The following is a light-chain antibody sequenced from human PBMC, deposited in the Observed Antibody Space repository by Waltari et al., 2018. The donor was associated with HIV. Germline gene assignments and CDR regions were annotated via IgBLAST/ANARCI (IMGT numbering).Light chain of an antibody. CDR2: GKN. V-gene: IGLV3-19*01. Sequence: ELTQAPDVSVALGQTVKITCQGDSLRRHYASWYRQKPGQAPVVVIYGKNSRPSGIPDRFAASGAGNTAYLTSSATQAEEEGTYFCSSRDSSGDQRVFGPGTWVAV. CDR1: SLRRHY. J-gene: IGLJ1*01. CDR3: SSRDSSGDQRV.